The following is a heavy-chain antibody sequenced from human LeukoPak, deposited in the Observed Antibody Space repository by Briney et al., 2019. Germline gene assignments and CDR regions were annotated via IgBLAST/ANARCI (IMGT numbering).Heavy chain of an antibody. CDR3: ARGGLFAYYFDY. V-gene: IGHV3-74*03. D-gene: IGHD3-10*02. CDR1: GFTFTTHW. J-gene: IGHJ4*02. CDR2: FTGDDMPT. Sequence: QSGGSLRLSCSAPGFTFTTHWMHSVPQAPGRGLERVSRFTGDDMPTTYADSVGGGFTIYRDNAKNNVSLEINSLRPGDTSVCYCARGGLFAYYFDYWGQGTLVTVSS.